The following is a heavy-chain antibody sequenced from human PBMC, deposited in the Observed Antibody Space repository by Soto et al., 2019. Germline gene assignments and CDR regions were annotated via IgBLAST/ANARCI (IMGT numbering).Heavy chain of an antibody. CDR2: INAGNGNT. CDR1: GYTFNSYA. Sequence: QVQLVQSGAEEKKPGASVKVSCKASGYTFNSYAMHWVRQAPGQRLEWMGWINAGNGNTKYSQKFQGRVTITRDTSASTAYMELSSLRSEDTAVYYCAARITTTTKEKYYYYYGMDVWGQGTTVTVSS. CDR3: AARITTTTKEKYYYYYGMDV. V-gene: IGHV1-3*05. D-gene: IGHD3-3*01. J-gene: IGHJ6*02.